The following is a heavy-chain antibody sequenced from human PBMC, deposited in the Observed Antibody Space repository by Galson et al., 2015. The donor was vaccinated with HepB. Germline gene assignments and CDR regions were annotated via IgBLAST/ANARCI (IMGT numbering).Heavy chain of an antibody. Sequence: SVKVSCKASGYTFTSYDINWVRQATGQGLEWMGWMNPNSGNTGYAQKFQGRVTMTRNTSISTAYMELSSLRSEDTAVYYCASAVYSSSWLSNYYYYYGMGVWGQGTTVTVSS. D-gene: IGHD6-13*01. CDR2: MNPNSGNT. CDR1: GYTFTSYD. CDR3: ASAVYSSSWLSNYYYYYGMGV. J-gene: IGHJ6*02. V-gene: IGHV1-8*01.